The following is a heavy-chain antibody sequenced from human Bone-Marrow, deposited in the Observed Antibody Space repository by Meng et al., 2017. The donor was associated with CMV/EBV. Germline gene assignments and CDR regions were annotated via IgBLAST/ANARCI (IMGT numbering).Heavy chain of an antibody. D-gene: IGHD3-3*01. CDR1: GGSMNSATYY. Sequence: SETLSLTCTVSGGSMNSATYYWGWIRQPPGKGLEWIGYIYHSGSTNYNPSLKSRVTISVDTSKNQFSLKLNSVTAADTAVYYCARDNVARFLEWLPSPDYYYYGLDVWGQGTTVTVSS. J-gene: IGHJ6*02. V-gene: IGHV4-61*01. CDR2: IYHSGST. CDR3: ARDNVARFLEWLPSPDYYYYGLDV.